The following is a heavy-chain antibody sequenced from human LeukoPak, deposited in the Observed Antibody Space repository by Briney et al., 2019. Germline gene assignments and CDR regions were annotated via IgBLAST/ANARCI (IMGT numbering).Heavy chain of an antibody. J-gene: IGHJ5*02. CDR1: GFTFSSYE. Sequence: GGSLRLSCAASGFTFSSYEMNWVRQAPGKGLEWVSCISSSGSTIYYADSVKGRFTISRDNAKNSLYLQMNSLRAEDTAVYYCAKDPSGYYPLWWFDPWGQGTLVTVSS. D-gene: IGHD3-22*01. CDR2: ISSSGSTI. CDR3: AKDPSGYYPLWWFDP. V-gene: IGHV3-48*03.